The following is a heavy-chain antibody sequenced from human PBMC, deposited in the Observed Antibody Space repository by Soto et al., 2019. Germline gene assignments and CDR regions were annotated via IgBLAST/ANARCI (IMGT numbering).Heavy chain of an antibody. CDR3: AKSIHYYNPDTYYGMDV. V-gene: IGHV3-9*01. CDR1: GFTFDDYA. D-gene: IGHD3-10*01. CDR2: ISWNSGSI. J-gene: IGHJ6*02. Sequence: EVQLVESGGGLVQPGRSLRLSCAASGFTFDDYAMHWVRQAPGKGLEWVSGISWNSGSIGYADSVKGRFTISRDNAKNSLYLQMTSLRAEDTPLYYCAKSIHYYNPDTYYGMDVWGQGTTVTVSS.